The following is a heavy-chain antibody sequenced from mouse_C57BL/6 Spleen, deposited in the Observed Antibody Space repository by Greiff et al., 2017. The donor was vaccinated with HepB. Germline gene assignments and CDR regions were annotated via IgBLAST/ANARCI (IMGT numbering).Heavy chain of an antibody. V-gene: IGHV1-81*01. CDR2: IYPRSGNT. CDR3: AREFYYGSPYYYAMDY. J-gene: IGHJ4*01. Sequence: QVQLQQSGAELARPGASVKLSCKASGYTFTSYGISWVKQRTGQGLEWMGEIYPRSGNTYYNEKFKGKATLTADKSSSTAYMELRSLTSEDSAVYFCAREFYYGSPYYYAMDYWGQGTSVTVSS. CDR1: GYTFTSYG. D-gene: IGHD1-1*01.